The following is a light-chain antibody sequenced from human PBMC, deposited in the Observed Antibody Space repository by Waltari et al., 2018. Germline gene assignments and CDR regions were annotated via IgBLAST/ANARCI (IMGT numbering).Light chain of an antibody. J-gene: IGLJ3*02. CDR1: NSNIVSNG. CDR3: ATWDDRLTGVL. Sequence: QSVLTRPPSASGTPGQRVSISFSGSNSNIVSNGVNWYQQLPGKAPRLLIYSNDQRPAGVPDRFSGSKSGTSASLAISGLQSEDEADYYCATWDDRLTGVLFGGGTKVTVL. V-gene: IGLV1-44*01. CDR2: SND.